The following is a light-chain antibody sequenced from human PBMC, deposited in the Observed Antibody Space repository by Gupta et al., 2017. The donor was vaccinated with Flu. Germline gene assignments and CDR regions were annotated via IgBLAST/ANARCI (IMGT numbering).Light chain of an antibody. CDR1: QSLVHRNGNIY. CDR2: RGS. J-gene: IGKJ1*01. CDR3: RQGKYWPT. V-gene: IGKV2-30*02. Sequence: DVVLTQSPLALPVTLGQPASISCRSSQSLVHRNGNIYLNWLQQRPGQSPRRLIYRGSNRDSGVTDRFSGSGAGTDFTLKSSRGEDEDVGGYYGRQGKYWPTFGQGTKVEIK.